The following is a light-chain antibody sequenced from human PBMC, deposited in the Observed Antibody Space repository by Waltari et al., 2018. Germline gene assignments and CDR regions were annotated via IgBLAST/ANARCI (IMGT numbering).Light chain of an antibody. V-gene: IGKV4-1*01. Sequence: DIVMTQYPDSLAVSLGERATINCKSSQSVLYSSNNKNYLALYQQKQGQPPKLLISWASTRESGVPDRFSGGGSGTDFTLTISSLQAEDVAVYSCQQYYTTPYNFGQGTKLEIK. CDR3: QQYYTTPYN. CDR2: WAS. J-gene: IGKJ2*01. CDR1: QSVLYSSNNKNY.